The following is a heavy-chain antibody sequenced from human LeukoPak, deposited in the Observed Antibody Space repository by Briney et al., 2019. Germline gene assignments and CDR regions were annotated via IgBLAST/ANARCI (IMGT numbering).Heavy chain of an antibody. CDR2: IYYSGST. V-gene: IGHV4-59*12. D-gene: IGHD3-9*01. J-gene: IGHJ4*02. Sequence: PSETLSLTCTVSGGSISSSYWSWMRQPPGKGLEWIGYIYYSGSTNYNPSLKSRVTISVDTSKNQFSLKLSSVTAADTAVYYCARGLRYYDILTGYYTYYFDYWGQGTLVTVSS. CDR3: ARGLRYYDILTGYYTYYFDY. CDR1: GGSISSSY.